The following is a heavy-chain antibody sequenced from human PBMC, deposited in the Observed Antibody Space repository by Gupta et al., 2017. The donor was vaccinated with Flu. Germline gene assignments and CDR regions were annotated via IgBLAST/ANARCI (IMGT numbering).Heavy chain of an antibody. Sequence: QVQLVQSGAEVKKPGASVKVSCKASGYTFTAYYIHWVRQAPGPGLEWMGRINPHSGSTNYEQKFQGRVTMTMDTSISTAYMDRSRLRSDDTAVYYGAREKYCSTSSCYRWFDPWGQGTLVTVSS. D-gene: IGHD2-2*02. CDR2: INPHSGST. CDR1: GYTFTAYY. J-gene: IGHJ5*02. V-gene: IGHV1-2*06. CDR3: AREKYCSTSSCYRWFDP.